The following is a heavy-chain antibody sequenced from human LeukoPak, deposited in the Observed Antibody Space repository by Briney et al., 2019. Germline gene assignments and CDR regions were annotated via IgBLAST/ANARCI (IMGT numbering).Heavy chain of an antibody. CDR3: ARDYYDSSGYAEYFQH. CDR1: GYTFTNYG. V-gene: IGHV1-18*01. Sequence: ASVKVSCKASGYTFTNYGISWVRQAPGQGLEWMGWISAYNGNTDYAQKLQGRVTMTTDTSTSTAYMELRSLRSDDTAVYYCARDYYDSSGYAEYFQHWGQGTLVTVSS. D-gene: IGHD3-22*01. CDR2: ISAYNGNT. J-gene: IGHJ1*01.